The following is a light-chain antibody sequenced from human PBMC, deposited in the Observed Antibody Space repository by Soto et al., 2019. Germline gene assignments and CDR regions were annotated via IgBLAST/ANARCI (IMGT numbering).Light chain of an antibody. Sequence: EIVLTQSPATLSLSPGERATLSCRASQSVSSYLAWYQQKPGQSPRLLIYDASNRATGIPARFSGSGSGTDFTLTISSLEPEDFAIYYCQQSKKGPLITFGQGTRLQI. CDR1: QSVSSY. CDR3: QQSKKGPLIT. V-gene: IGKV3-11*01. CDR2: DAS. J-gene: IGKJ5*01.